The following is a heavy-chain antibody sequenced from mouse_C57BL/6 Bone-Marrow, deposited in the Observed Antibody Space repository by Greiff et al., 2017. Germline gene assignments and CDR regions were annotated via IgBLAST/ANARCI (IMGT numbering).Heavy chain of an antibody. CDR1: GFYIKNTY. D-gene: IGHD1-1*02. Sequence: VQLKQSVAELVRPGASVTLSCTASGFYIKNTYMHWVKQRPGQGLEWIGRIDPANGNTTSAPKFQGKATITADPSSNTAYLQLSSLTSEDTASYYCARWCYCKSYWGEGTTLTVSS. J-gene: IGHJ2*01. V-gene: IGHV14-3*01. CDR3: ARWCYCKSY. CDR2: IDPANGNT.